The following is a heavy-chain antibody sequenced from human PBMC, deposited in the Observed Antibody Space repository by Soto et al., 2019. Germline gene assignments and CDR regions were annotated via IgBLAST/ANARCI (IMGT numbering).Heavy chain of an antibody. CDR1: GFTFSSYS. CDR2: ISSSSSTI. V-gene: IGHV3-48*02. J-gene: IGHJ6*02. CDR3: AREGLYDSSGYYYGDYYYGMDV. Sequence: EVQLVESGGGLVQPGGSLRLSCAASGFTFSSYSMNWVRQAPGKGLEWVSYISSSSSTIYYADSVKGRFTISRDNAKNSLYLQMNSLRDEDPAVYYCAREGLYDSSGYYYGDYYYGMDVWGQGTTLTVSS. D-gene: IGHD3-22*01.